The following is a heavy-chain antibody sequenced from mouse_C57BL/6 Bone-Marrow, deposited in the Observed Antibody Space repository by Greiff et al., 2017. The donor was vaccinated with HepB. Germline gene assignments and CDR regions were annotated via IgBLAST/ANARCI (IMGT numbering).Heavy chain of an antibody. Sequence: EVKLVESGGGLVKPGGSLKLSCAASGFTFSDYGMHWVRQAPEKGLEWVAYISSGSSTIYYADTLKGRCPISRDNAKNTLFLQMTSLRSEDTAMYYGALLLRYGGQGTLVTVSA. CDR3: ALLLRY. CDR1: GFTFSDYG. CDR2: ISSGSSTI. D-gene: IGHD1-1*01. V-gene: IGHV5-17*01. J-gene: IGHJ3*01.